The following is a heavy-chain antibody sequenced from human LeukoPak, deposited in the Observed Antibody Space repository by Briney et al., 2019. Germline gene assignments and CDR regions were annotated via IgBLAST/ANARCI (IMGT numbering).Heavy chain of an antibody. CDR1: GFTFSSYW. Sequence: GGSLRLSCAASGFTFSSYWMSWVRQAPGKGLEWVANIKQDGSEKYYVDSVKGRFTISRDNAKNSLYLQMNSLRAEDTAAYYCARGGYCSGGSCYPLGSWGQGTLVTVSS. CDR2: IKQDGSEK. D-gene: IGHD2-15*01. J-gene: IGHJ5*02. CDR3: ARGGYCSGGSCYPLGS. V-gene: IGHV3-7*01.